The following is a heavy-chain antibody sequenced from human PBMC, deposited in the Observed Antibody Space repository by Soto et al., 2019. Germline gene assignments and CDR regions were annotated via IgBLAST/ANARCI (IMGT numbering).Heavy chain of an antibody. CDR3: ARGRGSGWYRGMVDY. Sequence: KPSETLSLTCAVYCGSFSGYYWSWIRQPPGKGLEWIGEINHSGSTNYNPSLKSRVTISVDTSKNQFSLKLSSATAADTAVYYCARGRGSGWYRGMVDYWGQGTLVTVSS. J-gene: IGHJ4*02. D-gene: IGHD6-19*01. CDR1: CGSFSGYY. CDR2: INHSGST. V-gene: IGHV4-34*01.